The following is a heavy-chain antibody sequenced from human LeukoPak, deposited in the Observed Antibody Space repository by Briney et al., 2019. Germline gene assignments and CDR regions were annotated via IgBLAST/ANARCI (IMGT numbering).Heavy chain of an antibody. D-gene: IGHD2-15*01. V-gene: IGHV5-51*01. CDR3: ARLGYCTGGNCFYFFDY. CDR2: IYPGDSNI. CDR1: GYSFTTYF. Sequence: GESLKISCKVSGYSFTTYFIGWVRQMPGRGLEWMGIIYPGDSNIRYSPSFQGQVTISADKSISTAYLQWSSLKASDTAMYYCARLGYCTGGNCFYFFDYWGQGTLLTVSS. J-gene: IGHJ4*02.